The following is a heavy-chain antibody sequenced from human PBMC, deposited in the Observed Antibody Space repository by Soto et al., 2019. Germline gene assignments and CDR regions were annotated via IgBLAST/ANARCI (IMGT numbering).Heavy chain of an antibody. CDR3: ASSYYGSGLSYYYYGMDV. V-gene: IGHV1-69*01. Sequence: QVQLVQSGAEVKKPGSSVKVSCKASGGTFSSYAISWVRQAPGQGLEWMGGLIPIFGTANYAQKFQGRVTITADESTSTAYMELSSLRSEDTAVYYCASSYYGSGLSYYYYGMDVWGQGTTVTVSS. J-gene: IGHJ6*02. CDR1: GGTFSSYA. CDR2: LIPIFGTA. D-gene: IGHD3-10*01.